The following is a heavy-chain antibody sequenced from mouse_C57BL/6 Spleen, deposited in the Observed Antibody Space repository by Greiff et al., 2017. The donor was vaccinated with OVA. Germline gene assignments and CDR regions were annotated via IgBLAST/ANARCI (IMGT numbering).Heavy chain of an antibody. J-gene: IGHJ4*01. CDR2: IHPNSGST. V-gene: IGHV1-64*01. CDR1: GYTFTSYW. CDR3: ARPHYYGSTYYAMDY. D-gene: IGHD1-1*01. Sequence: QVQLQQSGAELVKPGASVKLSCKASGYTFTSYWMHWVKQRPGQGLEWIGMIHPNSGSTNYNEKFKSKATLTVAKSSSTAYMQLSSLTSEYSAVYYCARPHYYGSTYYAMDYWGQGTSVTVSS.